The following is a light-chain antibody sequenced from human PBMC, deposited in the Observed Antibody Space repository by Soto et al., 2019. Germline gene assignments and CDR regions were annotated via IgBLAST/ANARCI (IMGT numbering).Light chain of an antibody. CDR3: QQYNNYSWT. CDR1: QSINSW. CDR2: DAS. J-gene: IGKJ1*01. V-gene: IGKV1-5*01. Sequence: DIQMTQSPSTLSASVGDRVTITCRASQSINSWLAWYQQKPGKAPKLLIYDASSLESGVPSRFSGSGSGTEFTLTISSLQPDDFATYYCQQYNNYSWTFGQGTKVDIK.